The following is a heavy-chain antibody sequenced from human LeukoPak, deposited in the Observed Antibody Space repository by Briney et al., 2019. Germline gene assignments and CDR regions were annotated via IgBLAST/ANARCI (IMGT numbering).Heavy chain of an antibody. J-gene: IGHJ4*02. Sequence: GGSLRLSCAASGFTFSSYAMSWVRRAPGKGLEWVSGISGSATRTYYADSVKGRFTISRDNSKNTLFQQMNSLRAEDTAVYYCAKDLIPNSYSSGWYDWGQGTLVTVSS. D-gene: IGHD3-22*01. V-gene: IGHV3-23*01. CDR2: ISGSATRT. CDR1: GFTFSSYA. CDR3: AKDLIPNSYSSGWYD.